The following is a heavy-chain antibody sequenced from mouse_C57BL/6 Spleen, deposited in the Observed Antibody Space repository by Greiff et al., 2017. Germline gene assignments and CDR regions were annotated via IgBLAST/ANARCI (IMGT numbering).Heavy chain of an antibody. V-gene: IGHV1-50*01. J-gene: IGHJ1*03. Sequence: QVQLQQPGAELVKPGASVKLSCKASGYTFTSYWMQWVKQRPGQGLEWIGEIDPSDSYTNYNHKFKGKATLTVDTSSSTAYMQLSSLTSEDSAVYYCARSGLYFDVWGTGTTVTVSS. CDR2: IDPSDSYT. CDR3: ARSGLYFDV. CDR1: GYTFTSYW.